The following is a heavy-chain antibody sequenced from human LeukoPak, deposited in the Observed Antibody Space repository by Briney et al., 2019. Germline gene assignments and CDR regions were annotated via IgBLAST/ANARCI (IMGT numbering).Heavy chain of an antibody. J-gene: IGHJ4*02. D-gene: IGHD6-13*01. CDR3: ARATIAAAEPFDY. V-gene: IGHV4-39*07. CDR2: IYYSGST. Sequence: PSETLSLTCTVSGGSISSSSYYWGWIRQPPGKGLEWIGSIYYSGSTYYNPPLKSRVTISVDRSKNQFSLKLSSVTAADTAVYYCARATIAAAEPFDYWGQGTLVTVSS. CDR1: GGSISSSSYY.